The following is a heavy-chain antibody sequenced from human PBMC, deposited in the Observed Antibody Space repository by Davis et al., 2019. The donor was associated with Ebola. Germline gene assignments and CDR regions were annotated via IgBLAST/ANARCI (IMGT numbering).Heavy chain of an antibody. V-gene: IGHV4-59*01. Sequence: GSLRLSCTVSGGSISTFYWSWIRQPPGRGLEYIGYIYYNGDADYNPSLNSRVTISVDTSKNQFSLNLSSVTAADTAVYYCARDSSPRNLDIWGQGTLVTVSA. CDR1: GGSISTFY. CDR3: ARDSSPRNLDI. D-gene: IGHD1-14*01. CDR2: IYYNGDA. J-gene: IGHJ3*02.